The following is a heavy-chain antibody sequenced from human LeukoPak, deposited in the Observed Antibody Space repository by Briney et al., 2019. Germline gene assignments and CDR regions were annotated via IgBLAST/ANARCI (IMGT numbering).Heavy chain of an antibody. CDR3: IVEWLYDAFDI. CDR2: IRYDGSIK. V-gene: IGHV3-30*02. J-gene: IGHJ3*02. D-gene: IGHD3-3*01. Sequence: GGSLRLSCAASGFTFSSYGMHWVRQAPGKGLEWVAFIRYDGSIKYYADSVKGRFTISRDNSKNTLYLQMNSLRAEDTAVYYSIVEWLYDAFDIWGQGTMVTVSS. CDR1: GFTFSSYG.